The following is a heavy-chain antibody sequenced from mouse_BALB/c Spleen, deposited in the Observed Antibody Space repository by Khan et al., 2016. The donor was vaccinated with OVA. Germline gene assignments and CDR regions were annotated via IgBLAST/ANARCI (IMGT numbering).Heavy chain of an antibody. CDR2: IYPGSNNT. CDR3: ARDWGAWFAY. CDR1: GYTFTDYN. V-gene: IGHV1-77*01. D-gene: IGHD4-1*01. J-gene: IGHJ3*01. Sequence: QVRLQQSGAELARPGASVKLSCKASGYTFTDYNINWVKQRTGQGLEWIGEIYPGSNNTYYNEKFKGKATLTADKSSSTAYMQLSSMTSEDSAVYFCARDWGAWFAYWGQGTLVTVSA.